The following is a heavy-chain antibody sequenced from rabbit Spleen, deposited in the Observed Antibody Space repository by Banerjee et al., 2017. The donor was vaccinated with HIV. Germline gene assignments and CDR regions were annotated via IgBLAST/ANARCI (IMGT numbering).Heavy chain of an antibody. CDR2: IDTVFGVT. V-gene: IGHV1S7*01. CDR1: GFTLSSYY. J-gene: IGHJ4*01. CDR3: ARDGAGSSYFNL. D-gene: IGHD8-1*01. Sequence: QLKESGGGLVQPGGSLKLSCKASGFTLSSYYMNWVRQAPGKGLEWIGYIDTVFGVTYYANWVNGRFTISSHNAQNTLYLQLNSLTAADTATYFCARDGAGSSYFNLWGPGTLVTVS.